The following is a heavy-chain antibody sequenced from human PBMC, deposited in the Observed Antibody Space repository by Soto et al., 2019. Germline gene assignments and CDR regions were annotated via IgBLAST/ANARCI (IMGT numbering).Heavy chain of an antibody. D-gene: IGHD1-26*01. CDR3: ARGWEQLPVSIDY. V-gene: IGHV1-18*01. CDR2: ISGYNGNT. Sequence: QVQLVQSGAEVKKPGASVKVSCETSGYIFTSYGLNWVRQAPGQGLEWMGWISGYNGNTNYAQTFQDRVTMTIDTSRSTVYMELRRLTSDDTAVYYCARGWEQLPVSIDYWGQGTLVSVSS. CDR1: GYIFTSYG. J-gene: IGHJ4*02.